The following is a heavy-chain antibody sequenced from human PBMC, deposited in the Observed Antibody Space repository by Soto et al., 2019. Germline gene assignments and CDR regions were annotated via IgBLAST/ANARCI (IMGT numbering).Heavy chain of an antibody. J-gene: IGHJ6*01. CDR3: AKTRGYSYNYGLNV. CDR1: GFTFSSYG. Sequence: QMQLVESGGGVVQPGRSLRLSCAASGFTFSSYGMQWVRQAPGKGLEWVAVISYDGNNKYYADAVKGRFTISRDNSKNTLSLQMNSLRVEDSALYYCAKTRGYSYNYGLNVW. V-gene: IGHV3-30*18. CDR2: ISYDGNNK. D-gene: IGHD3-10*01.